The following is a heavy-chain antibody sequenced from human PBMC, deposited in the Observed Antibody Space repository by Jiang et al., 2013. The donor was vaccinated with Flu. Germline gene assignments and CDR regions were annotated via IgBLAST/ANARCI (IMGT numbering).Heavy chain of an antibody. Sequence: RQMPGKGLEWMARIDPSDSQSNYSPSFQGHVTVAIDKSIATAYLQWSSLKASDTAMYYCARFRTDYGGNSEGIDYWGQGTLVTVSS. CDR2: IDPSDSQS. V-gene: IGHV5-10-1*01. J-gene: IGHJ4*02. CDR3: ARFRTDYGGNSEGIDY. D-gene: IGHD4-23*01.